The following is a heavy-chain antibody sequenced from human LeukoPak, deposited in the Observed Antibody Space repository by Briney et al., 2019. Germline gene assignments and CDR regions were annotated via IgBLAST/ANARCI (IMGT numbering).Heavy chain of an antibody. CDR1: GFTLSAYA. J-gene: IGHJ6*02. CDR2: FSGRGATA. CDR3: AKSSPFGTTWYGAIDV. Sequence: PGGSLRLSCAASGFTLSAYAMSWVRQAPGKGLEWVSAFSGRGATAYYADSVRGRFTISRDNSKNTLFLQMDSLGADGTAVYYCAKSSPFGTTWYGAIDVWGHGTTVTVSS. D-gene: IGHD6-13*01. V-gene: IGHV3-23*01.